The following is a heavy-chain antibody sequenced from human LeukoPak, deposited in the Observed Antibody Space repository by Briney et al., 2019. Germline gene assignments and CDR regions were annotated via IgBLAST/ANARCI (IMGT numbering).Heavy chain of an antibody. CDR3: ARDRQGGYSYGYLDY. V-gene: IGHV1-69*10. J-gene: IGHJ4*02. CDR2: IIPILGIA. D-gene: IGHD5-18*01. CDR1: GGTFSSYA. Sequence: SVKVSCKASGGTFSSYAISWVRQAPGQGLEWMGGIIPILGIANYAQKFQGRVTITADKSTSTAYMELSSLRSEDTAVYYCARDRQGGYSYGYLDYWGQGTLVTVSS.